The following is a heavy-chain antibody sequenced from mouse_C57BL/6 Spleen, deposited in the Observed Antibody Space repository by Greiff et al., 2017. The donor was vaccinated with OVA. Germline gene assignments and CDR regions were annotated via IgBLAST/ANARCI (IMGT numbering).Heavy chain of an antibody. J-gene: IGHJ2*01. D-gene: IGHD2-3*01. CDR2: INPSNGGT. CDR1: GYTFTSYW. V-gene: IGHV1-53*01. CDR3: ARRKIYDGYQYYFDD. Sequence: QVQLQQPGTELVKPGASVKLSCKASGYTFTSYWMHWVKQRPGQGLEWIGNINPSNGGTNYNEKFKSKATLTVDKSSSTAYMQLSSLTSEDSAVYDCARRKIYDGYQYYFDDWGQGTTLTVSS.